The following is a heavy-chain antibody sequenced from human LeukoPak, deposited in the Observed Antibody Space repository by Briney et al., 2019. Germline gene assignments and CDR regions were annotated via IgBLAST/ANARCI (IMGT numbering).Heavy chain of an antibody. CDR1: RDSISSYY. J-gene: IGHJ4*02. CDR3: AREMAVAGNFDY. CDR2: IYHSGST. D-gene: IGHD6-19*01. Sequence: SETLSLTCTVSRDSISSYYWSWIRQPPGKGLEWIGEIYHSGSTNYNPSLKSRVTISVDKSKNQFSLKLSSVTAADTAVYYCAREMAVAGNFDYWGQGTLVTVSS. V-gene: IGHV4-59*12.